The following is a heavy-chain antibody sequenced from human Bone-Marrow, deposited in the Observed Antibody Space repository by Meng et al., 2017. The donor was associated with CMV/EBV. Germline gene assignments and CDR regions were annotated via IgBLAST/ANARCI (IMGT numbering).Heavy chain of an antibody. CDR3: AKGSTSWLSDAFDI. CDR1: GFTFSNYG. V-gene: IGHV3-30*02. Sequence: LPLTCAASGFTFSNYGMHWVRQAPGKGLEWVAFLRYDGSNKYYADSVKGRFTISRDNSKNTLYLQMNSLIDEDTALYYCAKGSTSWLSDAFDIWGQGTMVTVSS. CDR2: LRYDGSNK. D-gene: IGHD2-2*01. J-gene: IGHJ3*02.